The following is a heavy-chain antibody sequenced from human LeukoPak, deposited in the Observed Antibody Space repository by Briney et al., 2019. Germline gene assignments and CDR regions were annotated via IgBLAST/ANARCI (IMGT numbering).Heavy chain of an antibody. J-gene: IGHJ5*02. Sequence: GASVKVSCKSSGYTSSSYGISWMRQAPGQGLEWIGWISTYNGNTNYAQKFQGRVTMTTDTSTSTAYMELRSLRSDDTAIYYCARDVPGSIGMTARFDPWGQGTLVTVSS. V-gene: IGHV1-18*04. CDR3: ARDVPGSIGMTARFDP. D-gene: IGHD1-1*01. CDR1: GYTSSSYG. CDR2: ISTYNGNT.